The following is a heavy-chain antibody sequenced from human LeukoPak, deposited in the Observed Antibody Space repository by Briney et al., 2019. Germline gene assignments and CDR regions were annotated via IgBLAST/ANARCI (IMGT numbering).Heavy chain of an antibody. CDR2: NSGDGGST. CDR1: GFTFDDYA. D-gene: IGHD6-6*01. Sequence: PGGSLRLFCAASGFTFDDYAMHWVRQAPGKGLEWVSLNSGDGGSTYYADSVKGRFTISRDNSKNSLYLQMNSLRTEDTALYYCAKDRTPYSSSYGFDYWGQGTLVTVSS. V-gene: IGHV3-43*02. J-gene: IGHJ4*02. CDR3: AKDRTPYSSSYGFDY.